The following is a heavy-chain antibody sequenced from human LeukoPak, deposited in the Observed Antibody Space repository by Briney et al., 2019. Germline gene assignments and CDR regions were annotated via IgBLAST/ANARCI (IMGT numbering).Heavy chain of an antibody. Sequence: GASVKVSCKASGYTFTGYYMHWVRQAPGQGLEWMGRINPNSGGTNYAQKFQGWVTMTRDTSISTAYMELSRLRSDDTAVYYCARGNQYCSGGSCYDNWFDPWGQGTLVTVSS. CDR2: INPNSGGT. CDR3: ARGNQYCSGGSCYDNWFDP. J-gene: IGHJ5*02. CDR1: GYTFTGYY. D-gene: IGHD2-15*01. V-gene: IGHV1-2*04.